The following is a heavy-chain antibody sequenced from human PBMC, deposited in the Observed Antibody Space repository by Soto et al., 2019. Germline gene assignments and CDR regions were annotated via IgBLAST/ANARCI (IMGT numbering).Heavy chain of an antibody. J-gene: IGHJ3*02. V-gene: IGHV3-7*01. CDR3: ARGGHCSTTSCHTSRSAFDI. CDR1: GFTFGGYW. D-gene: IGHD2-2*02. CDR2: IKQDGSEK. Sequence: EVLLVESGGGLVQPGGSLRLSCAASGFTFGGYWMSWVRQAPGKGLEWVANIKQDGSEKYYVESLKGRFTISRDNAQKSLYLQVNSLRVEDTAVYYCARGGHCSTTSCHTSRSAFDIWGQGTVVTVSS.